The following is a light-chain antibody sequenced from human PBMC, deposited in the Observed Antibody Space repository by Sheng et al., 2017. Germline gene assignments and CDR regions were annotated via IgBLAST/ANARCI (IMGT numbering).Light chain of an antibody. V-gene: IGKV3-15*01. Sequence: ETVVTQSPVTLSVSLGERATLSCRASQSVGGNLAWYQQKPGQAPSLLIYGASTRATDIPDRFXGSGSGTEFTLTISSLQSEDIAVYYCQQYNNWPPRTFGQGTEGGNQ. CDR3: QQYNNWPPRT. CDR2: GAS. J-gene: IGKJ1*01. CDR1: QSVGGN.